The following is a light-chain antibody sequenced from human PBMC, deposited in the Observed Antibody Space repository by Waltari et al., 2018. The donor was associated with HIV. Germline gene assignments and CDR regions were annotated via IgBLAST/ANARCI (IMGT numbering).Light chain of an antibody. CDR1: RSDIGFYTL. Sequence: QSALTQPASVSGSPGQSITISCTGTRSDIGFYTLVSWYRQHPGEAPQLLFYGVATPPFGVSYRFSGSKAGNTASLTISTLQPEDEADYYCSSYANSDTLVFGGGTKLTVL. V-gene: IGLV2-14*01. CDR3: SSYANSDTLV. J-gene: IGLJ3*02. CDR2: GVA.